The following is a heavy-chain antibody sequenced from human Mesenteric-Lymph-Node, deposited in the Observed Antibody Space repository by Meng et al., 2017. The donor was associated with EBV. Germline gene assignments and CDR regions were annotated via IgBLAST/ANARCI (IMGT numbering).Heavy chain of an antibody. CDR1: VDSISSDKW. CDR3: ASRYCPTTSCRQD. D-gene: IGHD2-2*01. V-gene: IGHV4-4*02. Sequence: EQLQESGPGLVKPSGTLSLTCAVSVDSISSDKWWSWVRQPPGKGLEWIGEIYHSGSTNYNPSLTSRVTILVDKSKNQFSLKLSSVTAADTAVYYCASRYCPTTSCRQDWGQGTLVTVSS. J-gene: IGHJ4*02. CDR2: IYHSGST.